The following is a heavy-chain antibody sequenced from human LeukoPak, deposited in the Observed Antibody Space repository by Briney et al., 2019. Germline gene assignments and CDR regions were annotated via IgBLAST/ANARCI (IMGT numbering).Heavy chain of an antibody. CDR1: GYSFTSYW. D-gene: IGHD3-10*01. CDR2: XXPSDSYT. Sequence: GESLKISCQGSGYSFTSYWISWVRQMPGKGLEWMGRXXPSDSYTNYSPSFQGHVTISADKSISTAYLQWSSLRASDTAMYYCARQEGTYYYGSGSSTDYWGQGTLVTVSS. CDR3: ARQEGTYYYGSGSSTDY. J-gene: IGHJ4*02. V-gene: IGHV5-10-1*01.